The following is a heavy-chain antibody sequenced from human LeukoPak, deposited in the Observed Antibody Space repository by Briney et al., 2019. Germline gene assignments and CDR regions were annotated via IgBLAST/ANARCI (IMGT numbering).Heavy chain of an antibody. Sequence: ASVKVSCKASGYTFTSYAMHWVRQAPGQRLEWMGWINAGNHNTKYSQKFQGRVTITRDTSASTAYMELSSLRSEDTAVYYCASISSNYYDSSGPGDYWGQGTLVTVSS. CDR2: INAGNHNT. D-gene: IGHD3-22*01. CDR1: GYTFTSYA. J-gene: IGHJ4*02. V-gene: IGHV1-3*01. CDR3: ASISSNYYDSSGPGDY.